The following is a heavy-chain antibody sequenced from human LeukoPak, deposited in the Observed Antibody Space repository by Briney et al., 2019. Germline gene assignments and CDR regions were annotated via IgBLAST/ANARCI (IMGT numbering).Heavy chain of an antibody. CDR2: IYTSGST. V-gene: IGHV4-4*07. D-gene: IGHD6-13*01. J-gene: IGHJ4*01. Sequence: TLSLTCTDSRASISDYYWSLIRQPAGKGLQWIGRIYTSGSTDYNPSLKSLVTMSINTSKNQFSLKLTSVTASDTAVYYCARDGVIRTSWYFDRPEFDYRGQGIMVTVSS. CDR3: ARDGVIRTSWYFDRPEFDY. CDR1: RASISDYY.